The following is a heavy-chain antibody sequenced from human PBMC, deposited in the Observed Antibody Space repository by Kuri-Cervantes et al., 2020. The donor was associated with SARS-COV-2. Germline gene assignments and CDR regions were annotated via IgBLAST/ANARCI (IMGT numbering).Heavy chain of an antibody. D-gene: IGHD2-2*01. CDR1: GASLNTYS. J-gene: IGHJ6*02. CDR3: ARGHIGVVPSPILGLGPHNYYYHMDI. Sequence: GSLRLSCAVFGASLNTYSWSWIRQPPGKGLEWIGEINHSGGTKYKPSLKGRVSISVDASKNQISLKLTSATAADAAVYYCARGHIGVVPSPILGLGPHNYYYHMDIWGQGTTVTVSS. CDR2: INHSGGT. V-gene: IGHV4-34*01.